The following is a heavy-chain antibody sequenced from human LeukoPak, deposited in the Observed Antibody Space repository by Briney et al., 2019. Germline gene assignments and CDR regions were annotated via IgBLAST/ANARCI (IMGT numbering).Heavy chain of an antibody. Sequence: SETLSLTCAVYGGSFSGYYWSWIRQPPGKGLEWIGEINHSGSTNYNPSLKSRVTISVDTSKNQFSLKLSSVTAADTAVYYCARRSGYCSGGSCYSSNYYYYGMDVWGQGTTVTVSS. V-gene: IGHV4-34*01. CDR1: GGSFSGYY. J-gene: IGHJ6*02. CDR2: INHSGST. D-gene: IGHD2-15*01. CDR3: ARRSGYCSGGSCYSSNYYYYGMDV.